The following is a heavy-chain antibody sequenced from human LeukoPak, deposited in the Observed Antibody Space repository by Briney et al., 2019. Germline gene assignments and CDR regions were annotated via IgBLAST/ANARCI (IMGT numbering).Heavy chain of an antibody. D-gene: IGHD3-22*01. Sequence: GGSLRLSCAASGFTFSSYAMSWVRQAPGKGLEWVSAISGSGGSTYYADSVKGRFTISRDNSKNTLYLQMNSLRAEDTAVYYCAKDADYYDSSGFGAFDIWGQGTMVTVSS. CDR1: GFTFSSYA. J-gene: IGHJ3*02. V-gene: IGHV3-23*01. CDR3: AKDADYYDSSGFGAFDI. CDR2: ISGSGGST.